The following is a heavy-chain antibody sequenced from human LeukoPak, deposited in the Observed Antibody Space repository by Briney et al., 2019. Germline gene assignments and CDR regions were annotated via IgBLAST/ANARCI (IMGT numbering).Heavy chain of an antibody. CDR1: GFTFSSYE. D-gene: IGHD3-3*01. Sequence: PGGSLRLSCAASGFTFSSYEMNWVRQAPGKGLEWVANIKQDGSEKYYVDSVKGRFTISRDNAKNSLYLQMNSLRAEDTAVYYCARQIYLDYWGQGTLVTVSS. V-gene: IGHV3-7*01. CDR3: ARQIYLDY. J-gene: IGHJ4*02. CDR2: IKQDGSEK.